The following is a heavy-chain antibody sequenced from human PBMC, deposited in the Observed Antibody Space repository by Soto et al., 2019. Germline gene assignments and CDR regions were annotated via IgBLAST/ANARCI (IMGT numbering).Heavy chain of an antibody. J-gene: IGHJ6*02. D-gene: IGHD1-26*01. Sequence: PGESLKISCKGSGYSFTNYWIGWVRQMPGKGLEWMGIIYPGDSDTRYSPSFKGQVTISADKSITTAYLQWSSLKASDTAMYYCARSSVVGAINPYYYYGMDVWGQGTTVTVSS. V-gene: IGHV5-51*01. CDR2: IYPGDSDT. CDR3: ARSSVVGAINPYYYYGMDV. CDR1: GYSFTNYW.